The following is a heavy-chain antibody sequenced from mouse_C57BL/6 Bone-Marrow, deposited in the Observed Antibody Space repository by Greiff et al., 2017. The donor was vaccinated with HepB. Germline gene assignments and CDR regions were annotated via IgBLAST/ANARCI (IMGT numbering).Heavy chain of an antibody. CDR2: ISYSGST. Sequence: VQLQESGPGMVKPSQSLSLTCTVTGYSITSGYEWHWIRHFPGNKLEWMGYISYSGSTNYNPSLKSRISITHDTSKNHFFLKLNSVTTEDTATYYCARDCYGSRGYWYFDVWGTGTTVTVSS. V-gene: IGHV3-1*01. CDR3: ARDCYGSRGYWYFDV. D-gene: IGHD1-1*01. J-gene: IGHJ1*03. CDR1: GYSITSGYE.